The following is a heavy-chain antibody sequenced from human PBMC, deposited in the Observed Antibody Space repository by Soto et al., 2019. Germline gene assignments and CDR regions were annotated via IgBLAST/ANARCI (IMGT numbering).Heavy chain of an antibody. CDR3: ARDPKTSGGQHWAFNYFDS. V-gene: IGHV3-30-3*01. CDR1: GFSFSISP. D-gene: IGHD7-27*01. Sequence: LRLSCAASGFSFSISPMHWVRQAPGKGPEWVALISYDGTNKFYADSVKGRFTISRDNSKGTLYLQVDSLRPEDAAVYYCARDPKTSGGQHWAFNYFDSWGQGTLVTVSS. CDR2: ISYDGTNK. J-gene: IGHJ4*02.